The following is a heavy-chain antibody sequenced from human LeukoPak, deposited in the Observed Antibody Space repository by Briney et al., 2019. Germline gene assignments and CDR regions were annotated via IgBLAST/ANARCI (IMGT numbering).Heavy chain of an antibody. V-gene: IGHV3-9*03. D-gene: IGHD3-9*01. CDR1: GFTFDDYA. J-gene: IGHJ4*02. Sequence: GGSLRLSCAAPGFTFDDYAMHWVRQAPGKGLEWVSGISWNSGSIGYADSVKGRFTISRDNAKNSLYLQMNSLRAEDMALYYCARGYYDILTGTFDYWGQGTLVTISS. CDR3: ARGYYDILTGTFDY. CDR2: ISWNSGSI.